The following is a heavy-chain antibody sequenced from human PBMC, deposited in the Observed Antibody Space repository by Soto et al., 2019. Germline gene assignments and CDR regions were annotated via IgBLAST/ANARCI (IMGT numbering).Heavy chain of an antibody. CDR1: GYTFTSYA. CDR3: ARVGVQWLVPLGFDP. CDR2: INAGNGNT. V-gene: IGHV1-3*01. D-gene: IGHD6-19*01. J-gene: IGHJ5*02. Sequence: QVQLVQSGAEVKKPGASVKVSCKASGYTFTSYAMHWVRQAPGQRLEWMGWINAGNGNTKYSQKFQGRVTITRDTATIKADMDLSSLRSEDTAVYYCARVGVQWLVPLGFDPWGQGTLVTVSS.